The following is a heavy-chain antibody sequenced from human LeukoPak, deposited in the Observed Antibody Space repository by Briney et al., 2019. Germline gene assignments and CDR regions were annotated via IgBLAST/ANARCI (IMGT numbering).Heavy chain of an antibody. J-gene: IGHJ6*02. CDR1: TSNFNYCY. D-gene: IGHD5-18*01. CDR3: AGFPGYSYGDLSYYGLRV. V-gene: IGHV3-11*01. Sequence: GGSLRLSCAASTSNFNYCYMNWIRQAPGKGLEWLSYISDNGKTIFYADSVKGRFTISRDNAGKSLFFQMNSLRAEDTAVYYCAGFPGYSYGDLSYYGLRVWGQGTTVTVSS. CDR2: ISDNGKTI.